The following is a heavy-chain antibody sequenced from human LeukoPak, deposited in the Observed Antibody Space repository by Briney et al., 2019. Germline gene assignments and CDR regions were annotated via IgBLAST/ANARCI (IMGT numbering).Heavy chain of an antibody. D-gene: IGHD7-27*01. Sequence: PGGSLRLSCAAYGFTFRSYEMSWGRQAPGKGLEWVSAISGSGGSTYYADSVKGRFTIFRDNSKNTLYLQMNSLRAEDTAVYYCAKEFKPGRYMDVWGKGTTVTVSS. J-gene: IGHJ6*03. V-gene: IGHV3-23*01. CDR2: ISGSGGST. CDR3: AKEFKPGRYMDV. CDR1: GFTFRSYE.